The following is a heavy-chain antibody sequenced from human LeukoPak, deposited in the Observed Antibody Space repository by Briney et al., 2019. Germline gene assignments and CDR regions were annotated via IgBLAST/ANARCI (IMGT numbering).Heavy chain of an antibody. V-gene: IGHV3-74*01. CDR3: ATFIGLYSIGVRERGLGGTDY. Sequence: GGSLRLSCAASGFTFSSYWMHWVRQAPGKGLVWVSRINNDGSSTSYVDSVKGRFTISRDNAKNTLYLQMNSLRAEDTAVYYCATFIGLYSIGVRERGLGGTDYWGQGTVVTV. D-gene: IGHD6-19*01. CDR2: INNDGSST. CDR1: GFTFSSYW. J-gene: IGHJ4*02.